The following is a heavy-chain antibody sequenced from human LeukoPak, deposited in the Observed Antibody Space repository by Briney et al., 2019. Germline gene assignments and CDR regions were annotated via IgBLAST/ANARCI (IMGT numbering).Heavy chain of an antibody. V-gene: IGHV1-2*02. CDR1: GYTFTGYY. CDR3: ARDQGFHRPEFDY. J-gene: IGHJ4*02. Sequence: GASVKVSCKASGYTFTGYYMHWVRQAPGQGLEWMGWINPNSGGTNYAQKFQGRVTMTRDTSISTAYMELSRLRSDDTAVYYCARDQGFHRPEFDYWGQGTLVTVSS. D-gene: IGHD6-6*01. CDR2: INPNSGGT.